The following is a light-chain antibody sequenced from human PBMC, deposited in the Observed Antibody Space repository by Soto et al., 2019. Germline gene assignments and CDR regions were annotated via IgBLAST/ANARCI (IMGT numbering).Light chain of an antibody. CDR2: DAS. V-gene: IGKV1-5*01. Sequence: DIQMTQSPSTLSASVGDRVTITCRASQSISSWLAWYQHKPGKAPKLLIYDASSLESGVPSRFSGSGSGTEFTLTISSLQPDDFATYYCQQHNSYSPWTFGQGTKVEIK. CDR1: QSISSW. J-gene: IGKJ1*01. CDR3: QQHNSYSPWT.